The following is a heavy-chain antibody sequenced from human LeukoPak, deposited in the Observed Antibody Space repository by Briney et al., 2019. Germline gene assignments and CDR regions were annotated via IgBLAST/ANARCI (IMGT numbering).Heavy chain of an antibody. V-gene: IGHV1-58*02. J-gene: IGHJ4*02. CDR3: AAVPYYSDSSGYYY. CDR2: IVVGSGNT. Sequence: SVKVSCKASGFTFTSSAMQGVRQARGQRLEGIGWIVVGSGNTNYAQKFQERVTITRDMSTSTAYMELSSLRSEDTAVYYCAAVPYYSDSSGYYYWGQGTLVTVSS. CDR1: GFTFTSSA. D-gene: IGHD3-22*01.